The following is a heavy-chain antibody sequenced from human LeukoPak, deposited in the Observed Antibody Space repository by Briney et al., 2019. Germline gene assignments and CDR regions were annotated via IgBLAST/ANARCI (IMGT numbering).Heavy chain of an antibody. J-gene: IGHJ4*02. CDR1: GFTFSSYA. Sequence: PGGSLRLSCATSGFTFSSYAMHWVRQAPGKGLEWVAVISYDGSNKYYADSVKGRFTISRDNSKNTLYLQMNSLRAEDTAVYYCARPIAVPALDYWGQGTLVTVSS. V-gene: IGHV3-30-3*01. D-gene: IGHD6-19*01. CDR3: ARPIAVPALDY. CDR2: ISYDGSNK.